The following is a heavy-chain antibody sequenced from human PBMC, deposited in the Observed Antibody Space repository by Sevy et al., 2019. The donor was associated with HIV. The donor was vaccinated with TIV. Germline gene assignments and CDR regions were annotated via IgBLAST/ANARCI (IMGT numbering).Heavy chain of an antibody. CDR1: GFTFSSYS. D-gene: IGHD5-12*01. V-gene: IGHV3-21*01. Sequence: GGSLRLSCAASGFTFSSYSVNWVRQAPGKGLEWVSSISSSSSYIYYADSVTGRFTISRDNAKNSMYLQMNSLRAEDTAVYYWAREQMGKYSAYDGAGYYGMDVWGQGTTVTVSS. CDR2: ISSSSSYI. J-gene: IGHJ6*02. CDR3: AREQMGKYSAYDGAGYYGMDV.